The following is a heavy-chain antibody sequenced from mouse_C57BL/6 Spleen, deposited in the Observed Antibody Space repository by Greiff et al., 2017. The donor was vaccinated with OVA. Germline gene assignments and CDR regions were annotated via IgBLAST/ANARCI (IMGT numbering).Heavy chain of an antibody. Sequence: QVQLQQPGAELVKPGASVKMSCKASGYTFTSYWITWVKQRPGQGLEWIGDIYPGSGSTNYNEKFKSKATLTVDTSSSTAYMQLSSLTSEDSAVYYCAIFLLDPDGRGYWGQGTTLTVSS. CDR3: AIFLLDPDGRGY. V-gene: IGHV1-55*01. J-gene: IGHJ2*01. CDR2: IYPGSGST. CDR1: GYTFTSYW. D-gene: IGHD2-3*01.